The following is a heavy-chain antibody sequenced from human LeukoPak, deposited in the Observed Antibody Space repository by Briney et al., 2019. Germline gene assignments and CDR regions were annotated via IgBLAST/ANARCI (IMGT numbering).Heavy chain of an antibody. J-gene: IGHJ5*02. V-gene: IGHV3-23*01. D-gene: IGHD2-2*01. CDR2: ISGSGGST. CDR1: GFTFSSYA. Sequence: GGSLRLSCAASGFTFSSYAMSWVRQAPGKGLEWVSAISGSGGSTYYADSVKGRFTISRDNSKNTLYLQMNSLRAEDTAVYYCAKDLGVQCSSTSCHTPNWFDRWGQGTLVTVSS. CDR3: AKDLGVQCSSTSCHTPNWFDR.